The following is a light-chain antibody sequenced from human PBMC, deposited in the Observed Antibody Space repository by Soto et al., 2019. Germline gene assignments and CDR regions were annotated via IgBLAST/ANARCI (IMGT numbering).Light chain of an antibody. CDR3: QQYKNYPWA. CDR1: QNIDSW. Sequence: DIQMTQSPSTLSASVGDRVTITCRASQNIDSWLAGYQQKPGKAPKLLIYKASSLESGVPSRFSGSGSGTEFTLTISSLQPDDFATYYCQQYKNYPWAFGQGTKVEIK. J-gene: IGKJ1*01. V-gene: IGKV1-5*03. CDR2: KAS.